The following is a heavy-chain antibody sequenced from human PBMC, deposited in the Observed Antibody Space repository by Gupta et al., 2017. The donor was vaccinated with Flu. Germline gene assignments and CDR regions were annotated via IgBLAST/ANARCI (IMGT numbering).Heavy chain of an antibody. J-gene: IGHJ4*02. CDR1: GFTFSSYS. V-gene: IGHV3-48*01. CDR2: ISGSSSTI. Sequence: AASGFTFSSYSMNWVRKAPGKGLEWISYISGSSSTIYYADSVKGRFTISRDNAKNSLYLQMNSLRAEDTGVYYCSRDGNPATPLDYWGQGTLVTVXS. D-gene: IGHD2-15*01. CDR3: SRDGNPATPLDY.